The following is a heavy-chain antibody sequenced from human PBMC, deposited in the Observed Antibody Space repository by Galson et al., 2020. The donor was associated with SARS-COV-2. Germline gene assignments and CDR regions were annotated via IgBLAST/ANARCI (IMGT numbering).Heavy chain of an antibody. CDR1: GGTISGYY. CDR2: IYYSGST. V-gene: IGHV4-59*01. CDR3: ASVRGNSYGECFMDV. J-gene: IGHJ6*03. D-gene: IGHD5-18*01. Sequence: SETLSLTCTVSGGTISGYYWSWIRQPPGKGLEWIGYIYYSGSTDYNPSLKSRVTISLDTSRNQFSLKLSSVTAADTAVYYCASVRGNSYGECFMDVWGKGTTVVVSS.